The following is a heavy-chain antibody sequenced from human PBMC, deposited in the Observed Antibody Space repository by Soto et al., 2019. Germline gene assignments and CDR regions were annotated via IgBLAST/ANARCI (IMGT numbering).Heavy chain of an antibody. CDR3: ARVEMAIINSDY. Sequence: GGSLRLSCAASGFTFSSYGMHWVRQAPGKGLEWVAVIWYDGSNKYYADSVKGRFTISRDNSKNTLYLQMNSLRAEDTAVYYCARVEMAIINSDYWGQGTLVTVSS. D-gene: IGHD2-21*01. V-gene: IGHV3-33*01. CDR1: GFTFSSYG. J-gene: IGHJ4*02. CDR2: IWYDGSNK.